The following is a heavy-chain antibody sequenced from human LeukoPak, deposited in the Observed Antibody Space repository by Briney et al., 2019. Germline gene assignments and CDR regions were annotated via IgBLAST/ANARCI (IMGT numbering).Heavy chain of an antibody. J-gene: IGHJ4*02. Sequence: GGSLRLSCAASGFTFDRYTMYWVRQLPGKGLEWVSLITRDGSGTYYADSVKGRFTISRDNSKNTLYLQMNSLRAEDTAVYYCATYTVTTDGFDYWGQGTLVTVSS. V-gene: IGHV3-43*01. CDR1: GFTFDRYT. CDR3: ATYTVTTDGFDY. CDR2: ITRDGSGT. D-gene: IGHD4-17*01.